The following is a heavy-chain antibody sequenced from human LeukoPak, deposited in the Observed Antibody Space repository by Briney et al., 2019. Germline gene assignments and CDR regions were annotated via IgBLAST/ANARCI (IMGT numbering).Heavy chain of an antibody. CDR3: AELGITMIGGV. Sequence: GGSLRLSCTAAGFTFRKHWMSWVRQAIGKGLECVAKIKEDGSEKHYVDSVRGRFTISRDNSKNTLYLQMNSLRAEDTAVYYCAELGITMIGGVWGKGTTVTISS. D-gene: IGHD3-10*02. CDR2: IKEDGSEK. J-gene: IGHJ6*04. V-gene: IGHV3-7*01. CDR1: GFTFRKHW.